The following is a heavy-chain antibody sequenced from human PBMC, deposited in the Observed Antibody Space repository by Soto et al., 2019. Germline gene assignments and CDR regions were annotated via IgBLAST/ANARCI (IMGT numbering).Heavy chain of an antibody. CDR1: GYTFTTFG. CDR2: ISAYNGNT. CDR3: ARPLDYYFYAMDV. V-gene: IGHV1-18*01. J-gene: IGHJ6*02. Sequence: ASVKVSCKASGYTFTTFGLIWVRQAPGQGLEWMGWISAYNGNTNYAQNLQGRVTVTTDASTSTAYLELRSLTSDDTAVYYCARPLDYYFYAMDVWGQGTTVTVS.